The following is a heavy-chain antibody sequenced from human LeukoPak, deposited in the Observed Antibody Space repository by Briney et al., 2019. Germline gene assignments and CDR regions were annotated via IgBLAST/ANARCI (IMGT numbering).Heavy chain of an antibody. V-gene: IGHV4-34*01. Sequence: SETLSLTCAVYVGTFSGHYWSWIRQAPGKGLEWIGEIDHTGKSNYKSALKSRVTMAVDTSKNQFSLSLESVTAADAAIYYCARASHQGETYFSAFDIWGRGTPVTVSS. D-gene: IGHD1-26*01. CDR1: VGTFSGHY. J-gene: IGHJ3*02. CDR2: IDHTGKS. CDR3: ARASHQGETYFSAFDI.